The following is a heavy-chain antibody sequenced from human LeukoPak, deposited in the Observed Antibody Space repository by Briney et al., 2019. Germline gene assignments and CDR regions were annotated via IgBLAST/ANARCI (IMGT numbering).Heavy chain of an antibody. D-gene: IGHD3-16*02. Sequence: SEPLSLTCSVSGGPFSVYYWRWIRQPPGKGLGWIGYIYHSGSTNYNPSLKSSVTITVDNSNNQFSLKQSSVTAADTAVYYYARGLITVGGGIAYLEDWGQGTLVTVSS. CDR2: IYHSGST. CDR1: GGPFSVYY. V-gene: IGHV4-59*01. J-gene: IGHJ4*02. CDR3: ARGLITVGGGIAYLED.